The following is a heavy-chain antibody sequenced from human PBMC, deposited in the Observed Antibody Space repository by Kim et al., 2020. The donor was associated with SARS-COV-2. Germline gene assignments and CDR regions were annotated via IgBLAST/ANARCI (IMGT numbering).Heavy chain of an antibody. Sequence: GGSLRLSCAASGFTFSNYAMSWVRQVPGMGLEWVSSIRSSADGIYYADSVKGRFTISRDNSKSTLYLQMNSLRAEDTALYYCANLRGFGSANLWGQGTLVTVSS. CDR1: GFTFSNYA. D-gene: IGHD3-10*01. J-gene: IGHJ4*02. V-gene: IGHV3-23*01. CDR2: IRSSADGI. CDR3: ANLRGFGSANL.